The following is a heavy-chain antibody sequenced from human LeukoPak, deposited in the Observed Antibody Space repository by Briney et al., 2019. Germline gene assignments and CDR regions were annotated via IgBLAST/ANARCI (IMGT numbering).Heavy chain of an antibody. CDR2: IKSKTDGGTT. D-gene: IGHD3-10*01. CDR3: ANSLGVLLWFGELGAFDI. CDR1: GFTFSSYA. Sequence: PGGSLRLSCAASGFTFSSYAMSWVRQAPGKGLEWVGRIKSKTDGGTTDYAAPVKGRFTISRDDSKNTLYLQMNSLRAEDTAVYYCANSLGVLLWFGELGAFDIWGQGTMVTVSS. V-gene: IGHV3-15*01. J-gene: IGHJ3*02.